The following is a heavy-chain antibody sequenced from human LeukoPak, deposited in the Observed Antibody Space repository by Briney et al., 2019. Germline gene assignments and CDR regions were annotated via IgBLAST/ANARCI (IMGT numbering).Heavy chain of an antibody. CDR2: ISRGGSSI. V-gene: IGHV3-11*01. CDR3: ARDQYLDY. Sequence: LSLTCSMSGDSISSSYWTWIRQAPGKGLEWVSSISRGGSSIYYADSVKGRFTISRDNAKNSLYLQMNSLRAEDTAVYYCARDQYLDYRGQGTLVTVSS. J-gene: IGHJ4*02. CDR1: GDSISSSY.